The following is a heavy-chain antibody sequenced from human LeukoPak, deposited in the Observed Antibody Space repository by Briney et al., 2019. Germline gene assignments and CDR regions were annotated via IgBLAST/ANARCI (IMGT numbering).Heavy chain of an antibody. CDR2: IKQDGSEK. CDR1: GFTFSDYY. Sequence: GSLRLSCVASGFTFSDYYMSWVRPPPGKGLEWVANIKQDGSEKYYVDSVKGRFTISRDNAKNSLFLQMNSLRAEDTAVYYCARGKYDSSGYPLLGFDYWGQGTLVTVSS. CDR3: ARGKYDSSGYPLLGFDY. D-gene: IGHD3-22*01. V-gene: IGHV3-7*01. J-gene: IGHJ4*02.